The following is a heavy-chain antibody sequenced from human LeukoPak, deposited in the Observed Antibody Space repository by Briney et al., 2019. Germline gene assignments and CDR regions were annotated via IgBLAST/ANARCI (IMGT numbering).Heavy chain of an antibody. J-gene: IGHJ4*02. Sequence: GGSLRLSCAASGFTFSSYWMSWVRQAPGKGLEWVANIKQDGSEKYYVDSVKGRFTISRDNAKNSLYLQMNSLRAEDTAVYYCARDKPGYCSGGSCYWWGQGTLVTVSS. CDR2: IKQDGSEK. D-gene: IGHD2-15*01. CDR1: GFTFSSYW. V-gene: IGHV3-7*01. CDR3: ARDKPGYCSGGSCYW.